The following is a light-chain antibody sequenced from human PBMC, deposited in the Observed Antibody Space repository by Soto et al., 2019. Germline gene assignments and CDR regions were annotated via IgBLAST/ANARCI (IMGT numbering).Light chain of an antibody. Sequence: QSALTQPASVSGSPGQSITISCTGTSSDVGGYNYVSWYQQHPGKAPELMIYGVSNRPSGVSNRFSGSKSGNTASLTISGLQAEDEADYYCSSYAGSSTHWVFGTGTKVTVL. V-gene: IGLV2-14*01. J-gene: IGLJ1*01. CDR3: SSYAGSSTHWV. CDR1: SSDVGGYNY. CDR2: GVS.